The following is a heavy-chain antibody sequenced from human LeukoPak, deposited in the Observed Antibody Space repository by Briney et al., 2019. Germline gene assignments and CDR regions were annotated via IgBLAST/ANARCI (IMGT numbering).Heavy chain of an antibody. CDR2: IHASGST. CDR3: ARGMSAAYDYNWFDS. CDR1: GGSISSSSYY. Sequence: PSETLSLTCTVSGGSISSSSYYWSWIRQPAGRGLEWIGRIHASGSTRYNPSLKSRVTMSVDTSKNQFSLKLTSVTAADTALYCARGMSAAYDYNWFDSWGQGTLVTVSS. J-gene: IGHJ5*01. D-gene: IGHD5-12*01. V-gene: IGHV4-61*02.